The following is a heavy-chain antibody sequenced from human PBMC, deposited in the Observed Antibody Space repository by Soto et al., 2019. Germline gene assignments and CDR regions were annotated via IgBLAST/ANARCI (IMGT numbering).Heavy chain of an antibody. CDR2: ISSNGGST. D-gene: IGHD6-19*01. V-gene: IGHV3-64*01. J-gene: IGHJ4*01. CDR3: ARQWLDSYYFDY. Sequence: EVQLVESGGGLVQPGGSLRLSCAASGFTFSSYAMHWVRQAPGKGLEYVSAISSNGGSTYYANSVTGLFSISRDNSNNSLYLQMGSLRADDMAVYYCARQWLDSYYFDYWGHGTLVTVS. CDR1: GFTFSSYA.